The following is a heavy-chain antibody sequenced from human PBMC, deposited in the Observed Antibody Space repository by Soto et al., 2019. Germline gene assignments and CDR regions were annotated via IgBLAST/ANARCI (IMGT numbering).Heavy chain of an antibody. J-gene: IGHJ6*02. V-gene: IGHV1-69*12. CDR3: AGDRWDIAAAGRDYYYGMDV. CDR1: GGTFSSYA. CDR2: IIPIFGTA. D-gene: IGHD6-13*01. Sequence: QVQLVQSGAEVKKPGSSVKVSCKASGGTFSSYAISWVRQAPGQGLEWMGGIIPIFGTANYAQKFQGRVTITADEATSTASMELSSLRSEDTAVYYCAGDRWDIAAAGRDYYYGMDVWGHGTTVTVSS.